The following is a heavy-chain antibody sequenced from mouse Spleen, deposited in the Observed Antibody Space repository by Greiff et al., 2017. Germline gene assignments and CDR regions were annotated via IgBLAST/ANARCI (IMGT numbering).Heavy chain of an antibody. CDR2: ISSGGSYT. Sequence: EVTVVESGGGLVKPGGSLKLSCEASGFTFSSYAMSWVRQTPGKRLEWVATISSGGSYTYYTDSVKGRFTISRDNAKNTLYLQMSSLRSEDTAMYYCASGANWNYFDYWGQGTTLTVSS. CDR1: GFTFSSYA. J-gene: IGHJ2*01. V-gene: IGHV5-9-1*01. D-gene: IGHD4-1*01. CDR3: ASGANWNYFDY.